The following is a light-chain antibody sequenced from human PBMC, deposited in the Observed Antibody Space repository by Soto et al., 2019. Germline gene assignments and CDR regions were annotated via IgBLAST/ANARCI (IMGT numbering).Light chain of an antibody. J-gene: IGKJ4*01. CDR2: GAS. CDR3: QLYGNSPLT. CDR1: QSVRGN. Sequence: TKSAATLSVSLGERVTLSCRASQSVRGNLAWYQQKPGQAPRLLIYGASSRATGIPDRFSGSGSGTDFTLTISRLESEDFAVYHCQLYGNSPLTFGGGTKVDIK. V-gene: IGKV3-20*01.